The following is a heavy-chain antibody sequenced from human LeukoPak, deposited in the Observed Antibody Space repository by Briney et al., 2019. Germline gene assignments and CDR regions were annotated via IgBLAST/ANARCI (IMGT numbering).Heavy chain of an antibody. CDR2: ISPNGDSA. CDR3: ARGSYYYSNGGYYPPAGYFDL. V-gene: IGHV3-64*01. D-gene: IGHD3-22*01. J-gene: IGHJ2*01. Sequence: PGGSLRLSCAASGFSFRNYAIHWVRQAPGKGLEYVSSISPNGDSAYFANSVKGRFTISRDNSKNTLYLRMGSLRAEDVAVYYCARGSYYYSNGGYYPPAGYFDLWGRGTLVTVSS. CDR1: GFSFRNYA.